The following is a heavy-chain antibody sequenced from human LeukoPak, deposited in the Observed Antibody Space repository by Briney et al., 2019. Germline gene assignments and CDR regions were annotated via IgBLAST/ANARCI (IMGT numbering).Heavy chain of an antibody. Sequence: GGSLRLSCAASEFSVGSNYMTWVRQAPGKGLEWVSLIYSGGSTYYADSVKGRFTISRDNSKNTLYLQMNSLRAEDTAVYYCARDSGRGGAIDYWGQGTLVAVSS. CDR1: EFSVGSNY. D-gene: IGHD3-16*02. V-gene: IGHV3-66*01. CDR2: IYSGGST. J-gene: IGHJ4*02. CDR3: ARDSGRGGAIDY.